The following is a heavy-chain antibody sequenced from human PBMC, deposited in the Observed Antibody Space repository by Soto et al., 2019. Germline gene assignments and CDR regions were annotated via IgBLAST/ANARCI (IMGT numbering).Heavy chain of an antibody. V-gene: IGHV4-30-2*01. CDR2: IYHSGST. J-gene: IGHJ4*02. CDR1: GGSISSGGYS. Sequence: QLQLQESGSGLVKPSQTLSLTCAVSGGSISSGGYSWSWIRQPPGKGLEWIGYIYHSGSTYYHPSLQSRVTISVDRSKNQFSLKLSSVTAADTAVYCCAAGGGLPRYYWGQGTLVTVSS. CDR3: AAGGGLPRYY. D-gene: IGHD5-12*01.